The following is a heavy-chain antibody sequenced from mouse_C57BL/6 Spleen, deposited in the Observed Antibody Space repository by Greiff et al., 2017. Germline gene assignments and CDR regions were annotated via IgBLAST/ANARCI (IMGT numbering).Heavy chain of an antibody. CDR1: GFTFSDYG. CDR3: ARPGNFVGDYAMDY. D-gene: IGHD2-1*01. CDR2: ISSGSSTI. J-gene: IGHJ4*01. Sequence: EVKLVESGGGLVKPGGSLKLSCAASGFTFSDYGMHWVRQAPETGLEWVAYISSGSSTIYYADTVKGRFTISRDNAKNTLFLQMTSLRSEDTAMDYCARPGNFVGDYAMDYWGQGTSVTVSS. V-gene: IGHV5-17*01.